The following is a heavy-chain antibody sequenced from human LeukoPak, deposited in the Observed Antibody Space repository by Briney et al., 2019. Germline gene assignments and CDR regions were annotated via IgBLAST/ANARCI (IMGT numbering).Heavy chain of an antibody. CDR1: GFTFSSYA. CDR3: AKAGGPMVRGVLDY. J-gene: IGHJ4*02. Sequence: GGSLRLSCAASGFTFSSYAMSWVRQAPRKGLEWVSAISGSGGSTYYADSVKGRFTISRDNSKNTLYLQMNSLRAEDTAVYYCAKAGGPMVRGVLDYWGQGTLVTVSS. CDR2: ISGSGGST. D-gene: IGHD3-10*01. V-gene: IGHV3-23*01.